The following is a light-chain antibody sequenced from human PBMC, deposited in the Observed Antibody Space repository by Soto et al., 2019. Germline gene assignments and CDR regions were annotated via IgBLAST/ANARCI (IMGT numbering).Light chain of an antibody. Sequence: QSALTQPPSASGSPGQSVTISCTGTSSDVGGYNYVSWYQQHPGKAPKLMIYEVSKRPSGVPDRFSGSKSGNTASLTVSGLQAEDEADYYCSSYAGSNINYVFGTGTKVTV. J-gene: IGLJ1*01. CDR1: SSDVGGYNY. V-gene: IGLV2-8*01. CDR3: SSYAGSNINYV. CDR2: EVS.